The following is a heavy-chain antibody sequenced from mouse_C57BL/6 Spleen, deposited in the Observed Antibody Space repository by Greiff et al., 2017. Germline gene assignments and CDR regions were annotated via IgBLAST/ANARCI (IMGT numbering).Heavy chain of an antibody. CDR2: IDPEDGDT. D-gene: IGHD2-3*01. Sequence: VQLQQSGAELVRPGASVKLSCTASGFNIKDYYMHWVKQRPEQGLEWIGRIDPEDGDTEYAPKFQGKATMTADTSSNTAYLQLSSLTSEDTAVYYCTTLSDGYYSAMGYWGQGTSVTVSS. CDR3: TTLSDGYYSAMGY. J-gene: IGHJ4*01. CDR1: GFNIKDYY. V-gene: IGHV14-1*01.